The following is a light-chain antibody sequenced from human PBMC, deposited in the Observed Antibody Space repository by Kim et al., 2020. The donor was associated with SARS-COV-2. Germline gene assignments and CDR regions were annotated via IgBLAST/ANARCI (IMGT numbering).Light chain of an antibody. V-gene: IGKV3-11*01. CDR1: QSVGTY. CDR3: QQRYNWLSPIT. Sequence: EIVLTQSPATLSLSPGERATLSCRASQSVGTYLTWYQQTPGQAPRLLIYDTSHRATGIPARFSGSGSGTDFTLTISSLEPEDFAVYYCQQRYNWLSPITFGAGTKGDIK. CDR2: DTS. J-gene: IGKJ4*01.